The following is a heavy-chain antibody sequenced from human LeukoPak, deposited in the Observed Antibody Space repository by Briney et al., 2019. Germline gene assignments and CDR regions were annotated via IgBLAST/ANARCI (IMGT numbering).Heavy chain of an antibody. D-gene: IGHD2-15*01. CDR3: AREGCSGGSCYTFDY. CDR2: IYYSGST. J-gene: IGHJ4*02. CDR1: GGSISPYY. V-gene: IGHV4-59*01. Sequence: SETLSLTCTVSGGSISPYYWSWIRQPPGKGLEWIGYIYYSGSTNYNPSLKSRVTISLDTSKNQFSLKLSSVTAADTAVYYCAREGCSGGSCYTFDYWGQGTLVTVSS.